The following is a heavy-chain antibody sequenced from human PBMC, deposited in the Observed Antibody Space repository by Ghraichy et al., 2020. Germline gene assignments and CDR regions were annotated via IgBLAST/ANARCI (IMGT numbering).Heavy chain of an antibody. Sequence: SETLSLTCTVSGGSISSYYWSWIRQPPGKGLEWIGYIYYSGSTNYNPSLKSRVTISVDTSKNQFSLKLSSVTAADTAVYYCARVDYYGSGTLNPDYWGQGTLVTVSS. CDR2: IYYSGST. D-gene: IGHD3-10*01. J-gene: IGHJ4*02. V-gene: IGHV4-59*01. CDR3: ARVDYYGSGTLNPDY. CDR1: GGSISSYY.